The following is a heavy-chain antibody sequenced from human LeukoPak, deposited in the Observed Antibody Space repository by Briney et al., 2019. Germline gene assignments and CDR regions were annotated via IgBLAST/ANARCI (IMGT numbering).Heavy chain of an antibody. CDR2: ISPNSGGT. Sequence: ASVKVSCKASGYSFSGHYMHWVRQAPGQGPEWMGWISPNSGGTNYAQKLQGRVTMTTDTSTSTAYMELRSLRSDDTAVYYCARDPGLYYYDSSGYYSPFDYWGQGTLVTVSS. J-gene: IGHJ4*02. V-gene: IGHV1-2*02. CDR3: ARDPGLYYYDSSGYYSPFDY. CDR1: GYSFSGHY. D-gene: IGHD3-22*01.